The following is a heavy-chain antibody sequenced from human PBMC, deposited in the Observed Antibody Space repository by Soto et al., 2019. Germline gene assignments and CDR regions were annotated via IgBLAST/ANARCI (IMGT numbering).Heavy chain of an antibody. CDR2: IIPIFGTA. CDR1: GGTFSSYA. CDR3: ARGQGAAIGDYYYHGMDV. V-gene: IGHV1-69*13. Sequence: ASVKVSCKASGGTFSSYAISWVRQAPGQGLEWMGGIIPIFGTANYAQKFQGRVTITADESTSTAYMELSSLRSEDTAVYYCARGQGAAIGDYYYHGMDVWGQGTTVTVSS. D-gene: IGHD2-2*02. J-gene: IGHJ6*02.